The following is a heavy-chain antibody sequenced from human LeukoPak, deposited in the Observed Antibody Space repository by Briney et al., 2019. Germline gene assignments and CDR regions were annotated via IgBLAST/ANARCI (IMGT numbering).Heavy chain of an antibody. CDR2: IYYSGST. CDR3: ARDLGDYYGSGSGGGY. CDR1: GGSISSSSYY. Sequence: SETLSLTCTVSGGSISSSSYYWGWIRQPPGKGLEWTGSIYYSGSTYYNPSLKSRVTISVDTSKNQFSLKLSSVTAADTAVYYCARDLGDYYGSGSGGGYWGQGTLVTVSS. J-gene: IGHJ4*02. V-gene: IGHV4-39*07. D-gene: IGHD3-10*01.